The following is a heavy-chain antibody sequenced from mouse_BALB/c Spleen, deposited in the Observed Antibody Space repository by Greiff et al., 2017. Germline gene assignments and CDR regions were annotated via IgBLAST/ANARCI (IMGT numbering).Heavy chain of an antibody. J-gene: IGHJ4*01. CDR3: ARQGPYYAMDY. CDR1: GFTFSSYG. Sequence: EVQVVESGGDLVKPGGSLKLSCAASGFTFSSYGMSWVRQTPDKRLEWVATISSGGSYTYYPDSVKGRFTISRDNAKNTLYLQMSSLKSEDTAMYYCARQGPYYAMDYWGQGTSVTVSS. CDR2: ISSGGSYT. V-gene: IGHV5-6*01.